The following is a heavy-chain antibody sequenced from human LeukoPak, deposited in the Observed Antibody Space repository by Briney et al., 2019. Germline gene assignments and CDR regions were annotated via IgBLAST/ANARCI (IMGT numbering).Heavy chain of an antibody. CDR3: ARSPTWFDP. V-gene: IGHV4-34*01. CDR2: INHSGST. J-gene: IGHJ5*02. Sequence: SETLSLTCAVHGGSFSGYYWSWIRQPPGKGLEWIGEINHSGSTNYNPSLKSRVTISVDTSKNQFSLKLSSVTAADTAVYYCARSPTWFDPWGQGTLVTVSS. CDR1: GGSFSGYY.